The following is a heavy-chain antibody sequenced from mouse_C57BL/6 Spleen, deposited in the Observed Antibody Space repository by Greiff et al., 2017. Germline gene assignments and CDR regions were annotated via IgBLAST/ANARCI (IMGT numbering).Heavy chain of an antibody. CDR1: GYAFTNYL. D-gene: IGHD2-4*01. V-gene: IGHV1-54*01. Sequence: QVQLKQSGAELVRPGTSVKVSCKASGYAFTNYLIEWVKQRPGQGLEWIGVINPGSGGTNYHEKFKGKATLTADKSSSPAYMQLSSLTSEDDAVYFCARGGYDYDGYYAMDYWGQGTSVTVSS. CDR2: INPGSGGT. CDR3: ARGGYDYDGYYAMDY. J-gene: IGHJ4*01.